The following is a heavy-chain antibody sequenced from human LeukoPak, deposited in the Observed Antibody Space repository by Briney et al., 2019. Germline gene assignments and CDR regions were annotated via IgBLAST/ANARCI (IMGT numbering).Heavy chain of an antibody. CDR3: ARHSSCYYLTIDY. CDR1: GGSISSYY. J-gene: IGHJ4*02. Sequence: SETLSLTCTVSGGSISSYYWSWIRQSAGKGLEWIGRIYTSGSTNYHPSLKSRVTMSVDTSKNQFSLKLTSVTAADTAVYYCARHSSCYYLTIDYWGQGTLVTVSS. V-gene: IGHV4-4*07. D-gene: IGHD3-22*01. CDR2: IYTSGST.